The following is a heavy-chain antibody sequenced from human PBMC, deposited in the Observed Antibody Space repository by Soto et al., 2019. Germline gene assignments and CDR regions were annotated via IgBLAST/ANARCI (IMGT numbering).Heavy chain of an antibody. Sequence: PGGSLRLSCAASGSTFSSYSMNWVRQAPGKGLAWVSYISSSSSTIYYADSVKGRFTISRDNAKNSLYLQMNSLRDEDTAVYYCARGAYGDYPEEYFQHWGQGTLVTVSS. V-gene: IGHV3-48*02. CDR1: GSTFSSYS. CDR3: ARGAYGDYPEEYFQH. J-gene: IGHJ1*01. CDR2: ISSSSSTI. D-gene: IGHD4-17*01.